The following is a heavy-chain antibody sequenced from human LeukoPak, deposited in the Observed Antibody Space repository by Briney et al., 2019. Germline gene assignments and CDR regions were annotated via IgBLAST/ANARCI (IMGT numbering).Heavy chain of an antibody. D-gene: IGHD6-13*01. Sequence: GESLKISCKGSGYGFATHWIAWVRQMPGKGLEWMGIIYPGDSDTRYSPSFQGQVTISADKSINTAYLQWSVLKASDTAIYYCARRLGSSTPFDYWGQGTLVTVSS. V-gene: IGHV5-51*01. J-gene: IGHJ4*02. CDR2: IYPGDSDT. CDR1: GYGFATHW. CDR3: ARRLGSSTPFDY.